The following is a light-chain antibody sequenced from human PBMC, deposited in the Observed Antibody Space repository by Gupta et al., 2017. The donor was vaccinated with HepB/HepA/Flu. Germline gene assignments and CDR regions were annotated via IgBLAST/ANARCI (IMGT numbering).Light chain of an antibody. CDR1: QSISSW. V-gene: IGKV1-5*03. Sequence: DIQMTQSPSTLSASVGDRVTITCRASQSISSWLAWYQQRPGKAPKFLIYKAASLQSGVPSRFSGSGSGTEFTLTINNLQPDDSATYYCQQYNSYSPSSFGQGTKLEIK. CDR2: KAA. CDR3: QQYNSYSPSS. J-gene: IGKJ2*04.